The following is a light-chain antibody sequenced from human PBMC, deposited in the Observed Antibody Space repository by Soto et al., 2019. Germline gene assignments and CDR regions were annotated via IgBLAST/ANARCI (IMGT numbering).Light chain of an antibody. V-gene: IGKV3-20*01. J-gene: IGKJ1*01. CDR3: QQYVSWT. CDR2: GTS. Sequence: EIALTQSPGTLSVSPGERATLSCRASQTISSNQLAWYQQKPGQAPSLLIYGTSSRATGIPDRFSGSGSGTDFTLTISRLEPEDSAIYYCQQYVSWTFGQGTKVEIK. CDR1: QTISSNQ.